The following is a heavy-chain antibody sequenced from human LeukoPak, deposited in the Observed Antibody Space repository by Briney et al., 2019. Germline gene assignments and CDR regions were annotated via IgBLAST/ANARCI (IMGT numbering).Heavy chain of an antibody. CDR3: AREREYCVGDSCPDALDV. V-gene: IGHV4-59*01. Sequence: SDTLSLTCAVSGASLSDSYWTWIRQSPGKGLEWVGYASYTGKFKYNPSLKSRVTISVDTSGNQFSLRLNSVTAADTAMYYCAREREYCVGDSCPDALDVWGQGSMITVSS. D-gene: IGHD2-21*02. J-gene: IGHJ3*01. CDR2: ASYTGKF. CDR1: GASLSDSY.